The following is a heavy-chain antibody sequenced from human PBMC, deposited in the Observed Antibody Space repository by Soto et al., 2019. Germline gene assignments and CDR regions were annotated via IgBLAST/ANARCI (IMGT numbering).Heavy chain of an antibody. CDR3: ARGPIVVVPAASFDY. CDR1: GYTFTGYY. J-gene: IGHJ4*02. V-gene: IGHV1-2*04. CDR2: INPNSGGT. D-gene: IGHD2-2*01. Sequence: QVQLVQSGAEVKKPGASVKVSCKASGYTFTGYYMHWVRQAPGQGLEWMGWINPNSGGTNYAQKFQGWVTMTRDTSISTAYMELSRLRSDDTAVYYCARGPIVVVPAASFDYWGQGTLVTVSS.